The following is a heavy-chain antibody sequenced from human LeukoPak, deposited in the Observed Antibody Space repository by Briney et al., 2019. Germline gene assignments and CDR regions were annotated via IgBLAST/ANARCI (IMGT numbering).Heavy chain of an antibody. J-gene: IGHJ4*02. CDR2: IYYSGST. Sequence: SETLSLTCTVSGGSISSYYWSWIRQPPGKGLEWIGFIYYSGSTNYNPSLKSRVTISVDTSKNQFSLKLSSVTAADTAVYYCARGRWLQLPDYWGQGTLVTVSS. CDR3: ARGRWLQLPDY. V-gene: IGHV4-59*08. CDR1: GGSISSYY. D-gene: IGHD5-24*01.